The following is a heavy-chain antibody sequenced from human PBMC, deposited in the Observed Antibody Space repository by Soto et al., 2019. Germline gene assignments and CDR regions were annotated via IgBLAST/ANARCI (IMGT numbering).Heavy chain of an antibody. CDR3: ARGGHDSSADALDF. D-gene: IGHD3-22*01. V-gene: IGHV1-18*01. Sequence: ASVKVSCKASGYTFTSFGIFWVRQAPGQGLEWMGWISAYNGNTNYAQRVQGRVTMSTDTSTSTAYMELRSLRSDDTAVYYCARGGHDSSADALDFWGQGTMVTVSS. CDR2: ISAYNGNT. J-gene: IGHJ3*01. CDR1: GYTFTSFG.